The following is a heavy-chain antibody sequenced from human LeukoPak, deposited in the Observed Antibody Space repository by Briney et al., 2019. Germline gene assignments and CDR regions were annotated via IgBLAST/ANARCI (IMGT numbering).Heavy chain of an antibody. D-gene: IGHD2-2*01. Sequence: SETLSLTCTVSGGSISSYYWSWIRQPPGKGLEWIGYIYYSGSTNYNPSLKSRLTISVDTSKNQFSLKLSSVTAADTAVYFCARVEAIVVVPAAIPTGAFDIWGQGTMVTVSS. CDR2: IYYSGST. J-gene: IGHJ3*02. CDR3: ARVEAIVVVPAAIPTGAFDI. CDR1: GGSISSYY. V-gene: IGHV4-59*01.